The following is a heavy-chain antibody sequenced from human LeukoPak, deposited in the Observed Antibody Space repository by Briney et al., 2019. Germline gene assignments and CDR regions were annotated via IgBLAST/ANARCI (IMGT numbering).Heavy chain of an antibody. Sequence: ASVKVSCKASGYTFTGYYMHWVRQAPGQGLEWMGRINPNSGGTNYARKFQGRVTMTRDTSISTAYMELSRLRSDDTAVYYCASGITTPEDAFDIWGQGTMVTVSS. V-gene: IGHV1-2*06. CDR3: ASGITTPEDAFDI. CDR2: INPNSGGT. J-gene: IGHJ3*02. D-gene: IGHD3-3*01. CDR1: GYTFTGYY.